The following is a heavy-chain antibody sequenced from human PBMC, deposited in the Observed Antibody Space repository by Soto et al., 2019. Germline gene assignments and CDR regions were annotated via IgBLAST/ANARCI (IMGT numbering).Heavy chain of an antibody. CDR3: AKGDNLGPKTGYAFDP. CDR2: TYYRSKWYN. Sequence: SQTLSLTCAISGDSVSSNSAAWNWIRQSPSRGLEWLGRTYYRSKWYNHYAVSVKSRITVNPDTSKNQFSLQLNSVTPEDTAVYFCAKGDNLGPKTGYAFDPWGQGIMVTVSS. D-gene: IGHD5-12*01. CDR1: GDSVSSNSAA. J-gene: IGHJ5*02. V-gene: IGHV6-1*01.